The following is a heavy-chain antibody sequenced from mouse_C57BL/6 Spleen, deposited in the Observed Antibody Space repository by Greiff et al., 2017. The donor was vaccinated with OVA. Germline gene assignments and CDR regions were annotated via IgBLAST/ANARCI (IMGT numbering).Heavy chain of an antibody. J-gene: IGHJ2*01. CDR3: ARSSADYFDY. D-gene: IGHD6-1*01. V-gene: IGHV1-81*01. CDR1: GYTFTSYG. Sequence: VKLVESGAELARPGASVKLSCKASGYTFTSYGISWVKQRTGQGLEWIGEIYPRSGNTYYNEKFKGKATLTADKSSSTAYMELRSLTSEDSAVYFCARSSADYFDYWGQGTTLTVSS. CDR2: IYPRSGNT.